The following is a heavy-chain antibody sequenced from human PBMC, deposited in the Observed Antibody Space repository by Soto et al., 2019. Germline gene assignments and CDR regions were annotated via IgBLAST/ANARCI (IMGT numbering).Heavy chain of an antibody. Sequence: ASVKVSCKASAYTFSNYGISWVRQAPGQGLEWMGWISAYNGNTNYAQNLQGRVTMTTDTSTSTAYMELRSLRSDDTAVYYCARESSSSCHDYWGQGTLVTVSS. D-gene: IGHD6-13*01. V-gene: IGHV1-18*01. CDR2: ISAYNGNT. CDR3: ARESSSSCHDY. J-gene: IGHJ4*02. CDR1: AYTFSNYG.